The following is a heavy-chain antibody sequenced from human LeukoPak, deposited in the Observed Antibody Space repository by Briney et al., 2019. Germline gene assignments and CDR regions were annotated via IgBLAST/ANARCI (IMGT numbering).Heavy chain of an antibody. J-gene: IGHJ4*02. Sequence: SETLSLTCTVSGGSISSSSYYWGWIRQPPGKGPEWIGSIYYSGSTYYNPSLKSRVTISVDTSKNQFSLKLSSVTAADTAVYYCARVPDTAMVTFYFDYWGQGTLVTVSS. D-gene: IGHD5-18*01. CDR2: IYYSGST. CDR1: GGSISSSSYY. CDR3: ARVPDTAMVTFYFDY. V-gene: IGHV4-39*01.